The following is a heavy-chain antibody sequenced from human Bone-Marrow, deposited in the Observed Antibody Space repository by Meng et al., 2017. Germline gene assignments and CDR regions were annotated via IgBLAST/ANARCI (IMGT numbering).Heavy chain of an antibody. CDR2: IIPIFGTA. V-gene: IGHV1-69*13. D-gene: IGHD3-22*01. J-gene: IGHJ4*02. Sequence: QVQLGQSGAAVKQPGASVNVSCKASGYNFTSYGISWVRQAPGQGLEWMGGIIPIFGTANYAQKFQGRVTITADESTSTAYMELSSLRSEDTAVYYCARDRYYYDSSGYRFDYWGQGTLVTVSS. CDR3: ARDRYYYDSSGYRFDY. CDR1: GYNFTSYG.